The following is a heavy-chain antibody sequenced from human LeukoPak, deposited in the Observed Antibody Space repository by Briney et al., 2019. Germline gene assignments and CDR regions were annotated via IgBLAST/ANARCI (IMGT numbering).Heavy chain of an antibody. Sequence: GGSLRLSCAASGFTFSTYEMNWVRQAPGKGLEWVSYISSSGSTMYYADSVEGRFTVSRDNAKNSLYLQMNSLRAEDTAVYYCARASSGWYNWFDPWGQGTLVTVSS. V-gene: IGHV3-48*03. D-gene: IGHD6-19*01. J-gene: IGHJ5*02. CDR3: ARASSGWYNWFDP. CDR1: GFTFSTYE. CDR2: ISSSGSTM.